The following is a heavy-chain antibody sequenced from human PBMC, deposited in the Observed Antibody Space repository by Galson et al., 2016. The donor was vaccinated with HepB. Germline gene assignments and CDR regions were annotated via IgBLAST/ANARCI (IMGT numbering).Heavy chain of an antibody. V-gene: IGHV3-23*01. D-gene: IGHD1-26*01. J-gene: IGHJ4*02. CDR1: GFTFSISA. CDR2: LHTSGAT. Sequence: LRLSCAASGFTFSISAMNWVRQAPGKGLEWVSGLHTSGATYYADSVRGRFTISRDNSKNTMYLQMSSLRAEDTAVYYCAIWEWGLPPCWGQGTLVTVSS. CDR3: AIWEWGLPPC.